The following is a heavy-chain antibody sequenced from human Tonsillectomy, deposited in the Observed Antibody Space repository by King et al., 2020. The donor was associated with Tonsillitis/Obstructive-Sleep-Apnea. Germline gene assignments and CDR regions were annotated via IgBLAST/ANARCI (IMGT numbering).Heavy chain of an antibody. Sequence: VQLVESGAEVRKPGASVKVSCKASGYTFTSYVINWVRQAPGQGLEWMGWISAYKGNTNYAQKLQGRVTMTTDTSTSTAYMELRSLRSDDTAVYFCARVRDGYSRDQYYYYMDVWGEGTTVTVSS. CDR2: ISAYKGNT. CDR1: GYTFTSYV. V-gene: IGHV1-18*01. D-gene: IGHD5-24*01. J-gene: IGHJ6*03. CDR3: ARVRDGYSRDQYYYYMDV.